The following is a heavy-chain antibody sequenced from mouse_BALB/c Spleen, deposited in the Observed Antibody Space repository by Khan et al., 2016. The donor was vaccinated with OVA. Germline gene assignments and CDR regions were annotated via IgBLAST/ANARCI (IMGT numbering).Heavy chain of an antibody. CDR1: GFTFSSYV. V-gene: IGHV5-6-5*01. Sequence: EVQLVESGGGSVKPGGSLKLSCEVSGFTFSSYVMSWIRQTPEKRLEWVASISSSGSTYYPDSVKGRFTISRDNDRNVVYLQMSSLRYEDMAMYYCAREAYRYDEYYFDYWGQGTTLTVSS. CDR3: AREAYRYDEYYFDY. D-gene: IGHD2-14*01. J-gene: IGHJ2*01. CDR2: ISSSGST.